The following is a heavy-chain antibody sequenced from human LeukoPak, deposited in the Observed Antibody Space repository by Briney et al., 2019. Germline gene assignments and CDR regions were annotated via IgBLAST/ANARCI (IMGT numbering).Heavy chain of an antibody. CDR1: GFTFNSYA. Sequence: PGGSLRLSCAASGFTFNSYAMSGVPDPPGKGLGCGSAISGSGGSTYYADSVKGRFTISRDNSKNTLYLQMNSLRAEDTAVYYCANNKRPFDYWGQGTLVSVSS. D-gene: IGHD1/OR15-1a*01. V-gene: IGHV3-23*01. CDR3: ANNKRPFDY. CDR2: ISGSGGST. J-gene: IGHJ4*02.